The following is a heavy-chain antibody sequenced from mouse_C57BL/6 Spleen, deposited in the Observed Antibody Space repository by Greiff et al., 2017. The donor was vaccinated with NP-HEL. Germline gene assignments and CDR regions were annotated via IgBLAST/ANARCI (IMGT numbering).Heavy chain of an antibody. CDR2: INPSSGYT. D-gene: IGHD2-4*01. J-gene: IGHJ3*01. CDR1: GYTFTSYT. CDR3: ARREAIDYDYDGAWFAY. V-gene: IGHV1-4*01. Sequence: QVQLQQSGAELARPGASVKMSCKASGYTFTSYTMHWVKQRPGQGLEWIGYINPSSGYTKYNQKFKDKATLTADKSSSTAYMQLSSLTSEDSAVYYCARREAIDYDYDGAWFAYWGQGTLVTVSA.